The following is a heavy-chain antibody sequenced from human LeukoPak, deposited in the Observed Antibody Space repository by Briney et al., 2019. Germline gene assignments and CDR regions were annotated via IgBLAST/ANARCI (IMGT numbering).Heavy chain of an antibody. Sequence: PGGSLRLSCAASGFTFSDHYMDWLPQAPGKGLEWVGRTRNKANSYTTEYAASVKGRFTISRDDSKNSLYLQMNSLKTEDTAVYYCARDRGAYYFDYWGQGTLVTVSS. D-gene: IGHD3-10*01. CDR3: ARDRGAYYFDY. CDR1: GFTFSDHY. CDR2: TRNKANSYTT. J-gene: IGHJ4*02. V-gene: IGHV3-72*01.